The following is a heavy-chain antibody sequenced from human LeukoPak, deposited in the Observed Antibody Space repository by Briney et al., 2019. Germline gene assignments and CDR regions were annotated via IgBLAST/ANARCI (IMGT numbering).Heavy chain of an antibody. CDR2: MNPNSGNT. D-gene: IGHD3-22*01. J-gene: IGHJ4*02. CDR3: ARAEYYDSSGYYDY. Sequence: ASVKVSCKASGYTFTSYDIDWVRQATGQGLEWMGWMNPNSGNTGYAQKFQGRVTMTRNTSISTAYMELSSLRSEDTAVYYCARAEYYDSSGYYDYWGQGTLVTVSS. CDR1: GYTFTSYD. V-gene: IGHV1-8*01.